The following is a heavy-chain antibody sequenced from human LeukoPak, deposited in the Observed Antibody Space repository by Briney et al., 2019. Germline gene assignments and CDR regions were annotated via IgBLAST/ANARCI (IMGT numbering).Heavy chain of an antibody. CDR1: ELSVSTNC. CDR2: ISYDGSNK. CDR3: ASPPRDDSSSVRP. J-gene: IGHJ5*02. V-gene: IGHV3-30*03. D-gene: IGHD6-13*01. Sequence: WGSLRLSCAASELSVSTNCMTWVRQAPGKGLEWVAVISYDGSNKYYADSVKGRFTISRDNSKNTLYLQMNSLRTEDTAVYYCASPPRDDSSSVRPWGQGTLVTVSS.